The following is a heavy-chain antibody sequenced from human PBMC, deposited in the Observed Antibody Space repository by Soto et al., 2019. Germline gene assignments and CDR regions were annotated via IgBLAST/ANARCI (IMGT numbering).Heavy chain of an antibody. J-gene: IGHJ4*02. CDR1: GGSISSGDYY. D-gene: IGHD2-2*01. CDR3: ARGGQLVGYCSSTSCYSPFDY. V-gene: IGHV4-30-4*01. Sequence: ASETLSLTCTVSGGSISSGDYYWSWIRQPPGKGLEWIGYIYYSGSTYYNPSLKSRVTISVDTSKNQFSLKLSSVTAADTAVYYCARGGQLVGYCSSTSCYSPFDYWGQGTLVTVSS. CDR2: IYYSGST.